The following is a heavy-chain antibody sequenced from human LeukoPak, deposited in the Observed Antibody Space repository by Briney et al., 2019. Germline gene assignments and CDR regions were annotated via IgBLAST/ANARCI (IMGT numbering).Heavy chain of an antibody. V-gene: IGHV4-59*01. J-gene: IGHJ3*02. CDR1: GGAISNYY. CDR2: FYYSGST. Sequence: SETLSLTCTVSGGAISNYYWSWIRQPPGKGLEWIGYFYYSGSTSYNPSLKSRVTISVATSKNQFSLKLSSVTAADTAVYYCAKGGIRSGAFDIWGQGTRVTVSS. CDR3: AKGGIRSGAFDI. D-gene: IGHD6-13*01.